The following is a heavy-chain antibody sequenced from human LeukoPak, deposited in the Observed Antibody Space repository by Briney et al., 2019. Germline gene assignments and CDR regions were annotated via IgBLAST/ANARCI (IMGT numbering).Heavy chain of an antibody. Sequence: PSETLSLTCAVYGESFSGYYWSWIRQPPGKGLEWIGEINHSGSTNYNPSLKSRVTISVDTSKNQFSLKLTSMTAADTAVYYCARDYGDDFTWFDPWGQGTQVTVSS. CDR1: GESFSGYY. J-gene: IGHJ5*02. D-gene: IGHD4-17*01. CDR2: INHSGST. CDR3: ARDYGDDFTWFDP. V-gene: IGHV4-34*01.